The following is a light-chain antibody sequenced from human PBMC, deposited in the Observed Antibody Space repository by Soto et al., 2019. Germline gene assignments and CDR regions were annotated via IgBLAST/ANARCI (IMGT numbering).Light chain of an antibody. CDR3: QTADTSLSVV. CDR1: SSNIGAGYG. V-gene: IGLV1-40*01. J-gene: IGLJ2*01. CDR2: QNN. Sequence: QPVLTQPPSVSRAPGQRVTISCTGDSSNIGAGYGVHWYQQLPGAAPKLLIFQNNIRPSGVPDRFSGSQSDTSASLAITGLQAEDEADYYCQTADTSLSVVFGGGTKVTVL.